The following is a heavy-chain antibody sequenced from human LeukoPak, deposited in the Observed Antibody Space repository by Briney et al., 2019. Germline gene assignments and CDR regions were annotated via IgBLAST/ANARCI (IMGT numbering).Heavy chain of an antibody. J-gene: IGHJ4*02. CDR2: IIPIFGTA. CDR1: GGTFSSYA. D-gene: IGHD1-26*01. Sequence: SVNVSCKASGGTFSSYAISWVRQAPGQGLEWMGGIIPIFGTANYAQKFQGRVTITADESTSTAYMEPSSLRSEDTAVYYCARGQSGSYHPDDYWGQGTLVTVSS. V-gene: IGHV1-69*13. CDR3: ARGQSGSYHPDDY.